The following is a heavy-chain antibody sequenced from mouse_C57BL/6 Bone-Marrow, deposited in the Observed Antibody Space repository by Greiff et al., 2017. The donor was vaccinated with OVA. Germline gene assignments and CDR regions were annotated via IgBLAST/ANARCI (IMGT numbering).Heavy chain of an antibody. Sequence: EVQLQESGGDLVKPGGSLKLSCAASGFTFSSYGMSWVRQTPDKRLEWVATISSGGSYPYYPDSVKGRFTISRDNAKNTLYLQMSSLKSEYTAMYYCARHGDYGSFFDYWGQGTTLTVSS. J-gene: IGHJ2*01. D-gene: IGHD1-1*01. V-gene: IGHV5-6*01. CDR1: GFTFSSYG. CDR2: ISSGGSYP. CDR3: ARHGDYGSFFDY.